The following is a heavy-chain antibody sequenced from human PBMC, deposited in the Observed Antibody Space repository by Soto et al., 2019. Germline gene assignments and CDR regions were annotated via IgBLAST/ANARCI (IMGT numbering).Heavy chain of an antibody. J-gene: IGHJ4*02. CDR2: VSKSDYT. V-gene: IGHV3-21*01. CDR3: AREDSIIIPAVSDF. Sequence: GGSLRLSCAVSGFYFNNYGINWVRQAPGKGLEWVSSVSKSDYTYYSDSVKGRFTVSRDNAKNSVSLQMNSLRPEDTAVYYCAREDSIIIPAVSDFWGQGTLVTVSS. CDR1: GFYFNNYG. D-gene: IGHD2-2*01.